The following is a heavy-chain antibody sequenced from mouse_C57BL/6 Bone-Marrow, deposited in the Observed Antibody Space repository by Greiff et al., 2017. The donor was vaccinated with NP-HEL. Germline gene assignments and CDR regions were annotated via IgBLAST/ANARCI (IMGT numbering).Heavy chain of an antibody. D-gene: IGHD3-3*01. CDR2: IYPRSGNT. V-gene: IGHV1-81*01. Sequence: VQLQQSGAELARPGASVKLSCKASGYTFTSYGISWVKQRTGQGLEWIGEIYPRSGNTYYNEKFKGKVTLTADKSSSTAYMELRSLTSEDSAVYFCARGALGYYFDYWGQGTTLTVSS. CDR1: GYTFTSYG. CDR3: ARGALGYYFDY. J-gene: IGHJ2*01.